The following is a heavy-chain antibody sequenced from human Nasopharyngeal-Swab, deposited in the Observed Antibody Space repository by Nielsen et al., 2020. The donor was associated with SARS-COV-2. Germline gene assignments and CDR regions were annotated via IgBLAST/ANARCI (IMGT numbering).Heavy chain of an antibody. CDR2: INHSGST. CDR1: GGSFSGYY. J-gene: IGHJ6*03. CDR3: ARYGAGGSRITMVRGYMDV. D-gene: IGHD3-10*01. Sequence: GSLRLYCAVYGGSFSGYYWSWIRQPPGKGLEWIGEINHSGSTNYNPSLKSRVTISVDTSKNQFSLKLSSVTAADTAVYYCARYGAGGSRITMVRGYMDVWGKGTTVTVSS. V-gene: IGHV4-34*01.